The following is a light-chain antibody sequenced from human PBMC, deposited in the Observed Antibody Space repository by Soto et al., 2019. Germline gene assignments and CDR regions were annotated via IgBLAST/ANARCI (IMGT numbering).Light chain of an antibody. V-gene: IGKV1-33*01. CDR1: EDISIY. J-gene: IGKJ3*01. CDR3: QQYDNLPL. CDR2: DAS. Sequence: DIQMTQFPSSLSASVGDRVSITCQASEDISIYLNWYQQKPVEAPKLLIYDASNLETVVPSRFSGSGSGTDFTFTISSLQPEDVATYYSQQYDNLPLFGPGTKVDIK.